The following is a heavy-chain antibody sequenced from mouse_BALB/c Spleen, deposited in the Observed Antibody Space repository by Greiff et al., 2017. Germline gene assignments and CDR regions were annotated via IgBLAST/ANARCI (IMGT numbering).Heavy chain of an antibody. CDR3: ARQGIYYDYDDFDY. V-gene: IGHV5-12-1*01. CDR1: GFAFSSYD. D-gene: IGHD2-4*01. Sequence: EVQGVESGGGLVKPGGSLKLSCAASGFAFSSYDMSWVRQTPEKRLEWVAYISSGGGSTYYPDTVKGRFTISRDNAKNTLYLQMSSLKSEDTAMYYCARQGIYYDYDDFDYWGQGTTLTVSS. CDR2: ISSGGGST. J-gene: IGHJ2*01.